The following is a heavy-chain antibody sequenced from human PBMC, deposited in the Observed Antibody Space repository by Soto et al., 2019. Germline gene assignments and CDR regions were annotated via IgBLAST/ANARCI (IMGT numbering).Heavy chain of an antibody. CDR1: GGSISSSSYY. J-gene: IGHJ2*01. V-gene: IGHV4-39*01. CDR3: ARLAGVVAASHWYFDL. D-gene: IGHD2-15*01. CDR2: IYYSGST. Sequence: SETLSLTCTVSGGSISSSSYYWGWIRQPPGKGLEWIGSIYYSGSTYYNPSLKSRVTISVDTSKNQFSLKLSSVTAADTAVYYCARLAGVVAASHWYFDLWGRGTLVTV.